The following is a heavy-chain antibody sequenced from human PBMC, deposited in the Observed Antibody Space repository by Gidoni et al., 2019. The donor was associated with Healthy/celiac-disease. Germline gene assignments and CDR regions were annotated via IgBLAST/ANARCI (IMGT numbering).Heavy chain of an antibody. V-gene: IGHV3-23*01. Sequence: EVQLLESGGGLVQPGGSLRLSCAASGFTFSSYAMSWVRQAPGKGLEGVSAISGSGGSTYYADSVKGRFTISRDNSKNTLYLQMNSLRAEDTAVYYCAKDSSGYYLRGWFDPWGQGTLVTVSS. CDR3: AKDSSGYYLRGWFDP. CDR1: GFTFSSYA. J-gene: IGHJ5*02. CDR2: ISGSGGST. D-gene: IGHD3-22*01.